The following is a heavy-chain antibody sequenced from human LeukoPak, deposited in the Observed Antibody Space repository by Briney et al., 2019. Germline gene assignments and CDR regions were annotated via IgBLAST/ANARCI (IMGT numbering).Heavy chain of an antibody. Sequence: PGGSLRLSCAASGFTFSSYSMNWVRQAPGKGLEWVSSISSSSSYIYYADSVKGRFTISRDNAKNSLYLQMNSLRAEDTAVYYCARDRLVVNGIDVWGQGTTVTVSS. CDR1: GFTFSSYS. CDR3: ARDRLVVNGIDV. V-gene: IGHV3-21*01. D-gene: IGHD6-6*01. J-gene: IGHJ6*02. CDR2: ISSSSSYI.